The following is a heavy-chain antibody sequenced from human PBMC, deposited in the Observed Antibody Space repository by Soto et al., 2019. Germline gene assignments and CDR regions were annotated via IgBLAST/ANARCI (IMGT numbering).Heavy chain of an antibody. D-gene: IGHD1-26*01. CDR1: GFTFSSYA. Sequence: EVQLLESGGGLVQPGGSLRLPCAASGFTFSSYAMSWVRQAPGKGLEWVSGMSGSDGSTYYADSVKGRFTISRDNSKNTLYLQMNSLRAEDTAVYYCAKVLLNQVGYFDYWGQGALVTVSS. CDR3: AKVLLNQVGYFDY. J-gene: IGHJ4*02. V-gene: IGHV3-23*01. CDR2: MSGSDGST.